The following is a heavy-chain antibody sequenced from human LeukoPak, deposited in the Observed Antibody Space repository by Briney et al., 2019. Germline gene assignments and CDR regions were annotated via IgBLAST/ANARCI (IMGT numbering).Heavy chain of an antibody. Sequence: GGSLRLSCAASGFTFSLFGMTWVRQAPGKGLEWVSGISWNSGSIGYADSVKGRFTISRDNAKNSLYLQMNSLRAEDTALYYCAKDGSSSNHYYYYMDVWGKGTTVTVSS. J-gene: IGHJ6*03. V-gene: IGHV3-9*01. CDR2: ISWNSGSI. CDR3: AKDGSSSNHYYYYMDV. D-gene: IGHD1-14*01. CDR1: GFTFSLFG.